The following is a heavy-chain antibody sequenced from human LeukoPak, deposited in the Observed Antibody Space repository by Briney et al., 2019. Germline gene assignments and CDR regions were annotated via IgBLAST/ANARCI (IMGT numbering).Heavy chain of an antibody. J-gene: IGHJ4*02. CDR2: INHSGST. V-gene: IGHV4-34*01. CDR3: ARDGTGPFDY. CDR1: GGSFSGHY. D-gene: IGHD3/OR15-3a*01. Sequence: SETPSLTCGVYGGSFSGHYWSWIRQPPGKGLEWIGEINHSGSTNYNPSLKSRVTISVDTSKNQFSLKLSSVTAADTAVYYCARDGTGPFDYWGQGTLVTVSS.